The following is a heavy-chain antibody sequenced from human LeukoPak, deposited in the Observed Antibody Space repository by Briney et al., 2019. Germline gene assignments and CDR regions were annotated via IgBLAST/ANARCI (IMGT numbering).Heavy chain of an antibody. CDR1: GGSFSGYY. CDR3: ARARWAGSSWYYFDY. J-gene: IGHJ4*02. Sequence: SETLSLTCAVYGGSFSGYYWSWIRQPPGKGLEWIGYIYYSGSTNYNPSLKSRVTISVDTSKNQFSLKLSSVTAADTAVYYCARARWAGSSWYYFDYWGQGTLVTVSS. V-gene: IGHV4-59*01. CDR2: IYYSGST. D-gene: IGHD6-13*01.